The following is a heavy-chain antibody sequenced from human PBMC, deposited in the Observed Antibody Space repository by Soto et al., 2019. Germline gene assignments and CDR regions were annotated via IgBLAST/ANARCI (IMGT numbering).Heavy chain of an antibody. CDR1: GYTFTSSG. CDR2: LSTYNGDT. V-gene: IGHV1-18*01. D-gene: IGHD6-19*01. J-gene: IGHJ4*02. CDR3: ARTVAGYFVS. Sequence: QVQLVQSGAEVKKPGASVKVSCKASGYTFTSSGISWVRQAPGQGPEWMGWLSTYNGDTNYAQKFQGTVTMTTDTSTSTAYMDLRSLRSDERAVYYCARTVAGYFVSWGQGTLVTVSS.